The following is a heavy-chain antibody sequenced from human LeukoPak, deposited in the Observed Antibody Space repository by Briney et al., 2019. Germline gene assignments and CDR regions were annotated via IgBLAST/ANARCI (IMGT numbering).Heavy chain of an antibody. D-gene: IGHD3-22*01. CDR1: GFTFSSYA. CDR2: ISGSGGST. CDR3: AKVSPYYYDSSGEGGWFDP. J-gene: IGHJ5*02. V-gene: IGHV3-23*01. Sequence: PGGSLRLSCAASGFTFSSYAMSWFRQAPGKGLEWVSAISGSGGSTYYADSVKGRFTISRDNSKNTLYLQMNSLRAEDTAVYYCAKVSPYYYDSSGEGGWFDPWGQGTLVTVSS.